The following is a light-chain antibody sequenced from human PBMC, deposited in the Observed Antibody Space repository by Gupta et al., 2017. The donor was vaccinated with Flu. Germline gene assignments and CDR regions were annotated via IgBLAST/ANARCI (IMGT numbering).Light chain of an antibody. CDR1: QSVSSTY. J-gene: IGKJ2*01. CDR2: SAS. CDR3: QQVSSERHMST. Sequence: EIVLTQSPATLSLSPGERATLSCKASQSVSSTYLAWYQQKTGQAPSLLIYSASNRAKGIHDQCSGSGDGTDYTLTISRREPEDFAVYYCQQVSSERHMSTFGQGTKLDI. V-gene: IGKV3-20*01.